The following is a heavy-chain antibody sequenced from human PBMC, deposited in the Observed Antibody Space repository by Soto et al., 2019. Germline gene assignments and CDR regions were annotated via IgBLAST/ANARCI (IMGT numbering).Heavy chain of an antibody. D-gene: IGHD6-13*01. CDR3: ASPSSSSWYYFDY. CDR1: GFTFSSYW. J-gene: IGHJ4*02. CDR2: IKQDGSEK. Sequence: EEQLVESGGGLVQPGGSLRLSCAASGFTFSSYWMSWVRQAPGKGLEWVANIKQDGSEKYYVDSVKGRFTISRDNAKNSLYLQMNSLRAEDTAVYYCASPSSSSWYYFDYWGQGTLVTVSS. V-gene: IGHV3-7*03.